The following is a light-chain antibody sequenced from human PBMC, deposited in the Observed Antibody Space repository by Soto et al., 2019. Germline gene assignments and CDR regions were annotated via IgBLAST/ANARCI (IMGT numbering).Light chain of an antibody. J-gene: IGKJ2*01. CDR1: QSVSSSY. Sequence: EIVLTQSAGTLSLCPGERATLSCRASQSVSSSYLAWYQQKPGQAPRVLIYGASSRATGIPDRFSGSGSGTDFTLTISRLEPEDFAVYYCQQYGSSPPNTFGQGTKLEIK. V-gene: IGKV3-20*01. CDR2: GAS. CDR3: QQYGSSPPNT.